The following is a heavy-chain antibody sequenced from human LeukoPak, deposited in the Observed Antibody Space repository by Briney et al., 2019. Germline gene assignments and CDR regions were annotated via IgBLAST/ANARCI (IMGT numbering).Heavy chain of an antibody. D-gene: IGHD3-10*01. CDR3: ARDEGSGRHEGSDY. J-gene: IGHJ4*02. CDR1: GFTFSSYS. V-gene: IGHV3-48*01. CDR2: ISSSSSTI. Sequence: GGSLRLSCAASGFTFSSYSMNWVRQAPGKGLEWVSYISSSSSTIYYADSVKGRFTISRDNAKNSLYLQMNSLRAEDTAVYYCARDEGSGRHEGSDYWGQGTLVTVSS.